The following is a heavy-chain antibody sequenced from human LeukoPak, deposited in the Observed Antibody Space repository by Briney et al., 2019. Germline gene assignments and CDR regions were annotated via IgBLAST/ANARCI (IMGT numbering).Heavy chain of an antibody. CDR3: ARGREDYDSSGYYRALHFDY. V-gene: IGHV1-69*13. Sequence: SVKVSCKASGGTFGSYAISWVRQAPGQGLEWMGGIIPIFGTANYAQKFQGRVTITADESTSTAYMELSSLRSEDTAVYYCARGREDYDSSGYYRALHFDYWGQGTLVTVSS. D-gene: IGHD3-22*01. CDR2: IIPIFGTA. J-gene: IGHJ4*02. CDR1: GGTFGSYA.